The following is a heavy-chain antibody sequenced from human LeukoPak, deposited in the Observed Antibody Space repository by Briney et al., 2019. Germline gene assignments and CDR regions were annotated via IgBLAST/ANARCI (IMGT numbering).Heavy chain of an antibody. J-gene: IGHJ3*02. D-gene: IGHD4-17*01. CDR3: ARDPADYGDYGGGVAFDI. V-gene: IGHV3-33*01. CDR1: GFTFSSYG. Sequence: PGRSLRLSCAASGFTFSSYGMHWVRQAPGKGLEWVAVIWYDGSNKYYADSVKGRFTISRDNSKNTLYLQMNSLRAEDTAVYYCARDPADYGDYGGGVAFDIWGQGTMVTVSS. CDR2: IWYDGSNK.